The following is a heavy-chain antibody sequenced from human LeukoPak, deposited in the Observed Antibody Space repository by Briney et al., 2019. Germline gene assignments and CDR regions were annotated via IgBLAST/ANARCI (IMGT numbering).Heavy chain of an antibody. J-gene: IGHJ5*02. CDR2: IYYSGST. Sequence: SETLSLTCTVSGGSFSSYYWSWIRQPPGKGLEWIGSIYYSGSTDYNPSLKSRVTISVDTSKNQFSLKLSSVTAADTAVYYCARVPVNIWENWFDPWGQGTLVTVSS. CDR3: ARVPVNIWENWFDP. V-gene: IGHV4-59*12. CDR1: GGSFSSYY. D-gene: IGHD1-26*01.